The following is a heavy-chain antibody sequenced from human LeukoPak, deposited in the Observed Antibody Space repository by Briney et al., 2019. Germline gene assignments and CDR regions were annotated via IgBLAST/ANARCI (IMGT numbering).Heavy chain of an antibody. V-gene: IGHV3-74*01. Sequence: GGSLRLSCAASGFTFSNYWMHWVRQAPGKGLMWVSNINSEGTSTNYADSVRGRFTVSRDNSKNTLYLQMSSLRAEDTAVYYCARGVIWGQGTMVTVSS. CDR2: INSEGTST. CDR3: ARGVI. CDR1: GFTFSNYW. J-gene: IGHJ3*02.